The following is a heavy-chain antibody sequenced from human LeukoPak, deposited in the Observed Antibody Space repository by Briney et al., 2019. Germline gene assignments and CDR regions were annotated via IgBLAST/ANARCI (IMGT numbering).Heavy chain of an antibody. CDR2: INHSGST. CDR3: ASLYYYGSGSPGY. D-gene: IGHD3-10*01. CDR1: GGSFSGYY. J-gene: IGHJ4*02. Sequence: SETLSLTCAVYGGSFSGYYWSWIRQPPRKGLEWIGEINHSGSTNYNPSLKSRVTISVDTSKNQFSLKLSSVTAADTAVYYCASLYYYGSGSPGYWGQGTLVTVSS. V-gene: IGHV4-34*01.